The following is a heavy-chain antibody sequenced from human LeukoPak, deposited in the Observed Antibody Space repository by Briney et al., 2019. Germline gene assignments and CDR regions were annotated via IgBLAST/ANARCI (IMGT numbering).Heavy chain of an antibody. CDR3: ARDYYDSSGYSPDAFDI. V-gene: IGHV3-23*03. Sequence: PGGSLRLSCAASGFTFSGYAMNWVRQAPGKGLEWVPLIFASGSTTKYADSVKGRFTISRDNSKNTLYLQMNSLRAEDTAVYYCARDYYDSSGYSPDAFDIWGQGTMVTVSS. CDR2: IFASGSTT. CDR1: GFTFSGYA. D-gene: IGHD3-22*01. J-gene: IGHJ3*02.